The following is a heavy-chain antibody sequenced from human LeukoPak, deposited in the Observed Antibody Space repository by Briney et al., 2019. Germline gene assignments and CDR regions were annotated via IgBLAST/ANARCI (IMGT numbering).Heavy chain of an antibody. CDR2: IYSGGRT. J-gene: IGHJ4*02. Sequence: GGSLRLSCAASGFTVSSNYMSWVRQAPGKGLEWVSVIYSGGRTYHADSVEGRFTISRDNSKNTLYLQMSSLRAEDTAVYYCARGLAAAGLDYWGLGTLVTVSS. D-gene: IGHD6-13*01. V-gene: IGHV3-66*01. CDR3: ARGLAAAGLDY. CDR1: GFTVSSNY.